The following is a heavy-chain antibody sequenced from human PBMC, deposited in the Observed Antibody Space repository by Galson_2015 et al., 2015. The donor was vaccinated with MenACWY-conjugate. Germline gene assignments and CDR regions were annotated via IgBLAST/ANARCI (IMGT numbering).Heavy chain of an antibody. J-gene: IGHJ3*02. Sequence: QSGAEVKKPGESLRISCKASGGTFSSYAISWVRQAPGQGLEWMGRIIPILGIANYAQKFQGRVTITADKSTSTAYMELSSLRSEDTAVYYCARGAYYYDSSGGDAFDIWGQGTMVTVSS. V-gene: IGHV1-69*04. CDR2: IIPILGIA. D-gene: IGHD3-22*01. CDR3: ARGAYYYDSSGGDAFDI. CDR1: GGTFSSYA.